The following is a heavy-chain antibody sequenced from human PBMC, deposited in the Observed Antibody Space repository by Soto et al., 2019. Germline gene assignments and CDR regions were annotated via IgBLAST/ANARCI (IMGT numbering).Heavy chain of an antibody. Sequence: SLRLSCAASGLTFSNYWMSWVRQAPGKGLEWVANIKQDGSEKYYVDSVKGRFTVSRDNAKNSLYLQMNSLRAEDTAFYYCARGGGASDYWGQGTLVTVSS. V-gene: IGHV3-7*04. J-gene: IGHJ4*02. D-gene: IGHD1-26*01. CDR2: IKQDGSEK. CDR1: GLTFSNYW. CDR3: ARGGGASDY.